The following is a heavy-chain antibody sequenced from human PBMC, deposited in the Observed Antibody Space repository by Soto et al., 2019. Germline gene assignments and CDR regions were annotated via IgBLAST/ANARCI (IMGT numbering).Heavy chain of an antibody. V-gene: IGHV1-69*01. CDR3: ARASPVICGGDPCYRLDSSFDS. D-gene: IGHD2-21*02. Sequence: QVQLVQSGAEVRKPGSSLRVSCKSSGATFSTTGISWVRQAPGQGLGGWGGLIPWFGTPKYARKFQGRVSITADESTNTVYMELNSLRPDDAAVYYCARASPVICGGDPCYRLDSSFDSWGQGSLVIVSS. CDR2: LIPWFGTP. CDR1: GATFSTTG. J-gene: IGHJ5*01.